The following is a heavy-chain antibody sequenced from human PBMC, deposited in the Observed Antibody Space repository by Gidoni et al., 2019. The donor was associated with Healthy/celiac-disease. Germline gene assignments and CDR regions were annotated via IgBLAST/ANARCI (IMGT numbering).Heavy chain of an antibody. CDR3: ARDDDYGGKDYGMDV. J-gene: IGHJ6*02. V-gene: IGHV3-48*02. D-gene: IGHD4-17*01. CDR1: GFTFSSYS. CDR2: ISSSSSTI. Sequence: EVQLVESGGGLVQPGGSLRLSCAASGFTFSSYSMNWVRQAPGKGLEWVSYISSSSSTIYYADSVKGRFTISRDNAKNSLYLQMNSLRDEDTAVYYCARDDDYGGKDYGMDVWGQGTTVTVSS.